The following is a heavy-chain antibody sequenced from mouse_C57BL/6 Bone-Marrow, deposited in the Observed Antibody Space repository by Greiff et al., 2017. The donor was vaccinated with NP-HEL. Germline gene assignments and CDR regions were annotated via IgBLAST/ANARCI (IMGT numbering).Heavy chain of an antibody. D-gene: IGHD2-3*01. V-gene: IGHV1-36*01. J-gene: IGHJ1*03. CDR1: GFTFTDYY. Sequence: VQLQQSGPVLVKPGPSVKISCKASGFTFTDYYMHWVKQSHGKSLEWIGLVYPYNGGTSYNQKFKGKATLTVDTSSSTAYMELNSLTSEDSAVYYGARKKDYDGYFLWYFDVWGTGTTVTVSS. CDR2: VYPYNGGT. CDR3: ARKKDYDGYFLWYFDV.